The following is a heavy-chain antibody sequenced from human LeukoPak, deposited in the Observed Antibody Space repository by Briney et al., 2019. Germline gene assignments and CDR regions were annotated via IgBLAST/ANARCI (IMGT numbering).Heavy chain of an antibody. CDR2: IYSGGST. Sequence: GRSLRLSCAASGFTFSSYGMHWVRQAPGKGLEWVSVIYSGGSTYYADSVKGRFTISRDNSKNTLYLQMNSLRAEDTAVYYCARVVGCFDYWGQGTLVTVSS. V-gene: IGHV3-53*01. J-gene: IGHJ4*02. CDR3: ARVVGCFDY. CDR1: GFTFSSYG. D-gene: IGHD1-26*01.